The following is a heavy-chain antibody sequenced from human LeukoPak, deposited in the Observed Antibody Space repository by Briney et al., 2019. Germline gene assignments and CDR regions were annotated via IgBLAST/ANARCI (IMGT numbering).Heavy chain of an antibody. CDR1: GFSFSSYC. Sequence: GGSLRLSCAASGFSFSSYCMSWVRQAPGKGLEWVANMKEDGSEIYYVDSVRGRFTISRDNAKTSLYLQMNSLRAEDTAVYYCARDRRASGYGLDSWGQGTLVTVSS. D-gene: IGHD5-12*01. CDR3: ARDRRASGYGLDS. J-gene: IGHJ4*02. V-gene: IGHV3-7*01. CDR2: MKEDGSEI.